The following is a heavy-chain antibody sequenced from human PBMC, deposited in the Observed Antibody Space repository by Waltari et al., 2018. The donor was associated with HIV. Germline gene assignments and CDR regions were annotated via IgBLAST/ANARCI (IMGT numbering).Heavy chain of an antibody. CDR3: ASIAYCGGDCYPRGMDV. D-gene: IGHD2-21*02. CDR1: GFTVSSNY. CDR2: IYSGGST. Sequence: EVQLVESGGGLVQPGGSLSLSCAASGFTVSSNYISWVRQAPGKGLEWVSVIYSGGSTYYADSVKGRFTISRDNSKNTLYLQMNSLRAEDTAVYYCASIAYCGGDCYPRGMDVWGQGTTVTVSS. J-gene: IGHJ6*02. V-gene: IGHV3-66*01.